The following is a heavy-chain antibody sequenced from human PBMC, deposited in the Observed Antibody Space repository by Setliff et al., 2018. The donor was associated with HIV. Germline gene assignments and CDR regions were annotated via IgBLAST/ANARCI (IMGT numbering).Heavy chain of an antibody. Sequence: SETLSLTCTVSGGSISRSSYYWGWIRQPPGKGLGWIGSIYYSGSTYYNPSLKSRVTISLDTSKNQFSMKLRSVTAADTAVYYCARARPQQFLGDTCEIWGQGTMVTVSS. J-gene: IGHJ3*02. CDR2: IYYSGST. D-gene: IGHD3-16*01. CDR1: GGSISRSSYY. V-gene: IGHV4-39*07. CDR3: ARARPQQFLGDTCEI.